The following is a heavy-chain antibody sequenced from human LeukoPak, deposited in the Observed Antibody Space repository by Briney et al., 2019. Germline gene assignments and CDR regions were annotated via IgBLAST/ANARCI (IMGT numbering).Heavy chain of an antibody. V-gene: IGHV3-30-3*01. J-gene: IGHJ4*02. CDR3: ARDELAGTGGDY. CDR1: GFTFSNYA. D-gene: IGHD6-19*01. CDR2: ISYDGSNK. Sequence: SLRLSCAASGFTFSNYAMQWVRQAPGKGLEWVAVISYDGSNKYYADSVKGRFTISRDNSKNTLYLQLNSLRAEDTAVYYCARDELAGTGGDYWGQGTLVTVSS.